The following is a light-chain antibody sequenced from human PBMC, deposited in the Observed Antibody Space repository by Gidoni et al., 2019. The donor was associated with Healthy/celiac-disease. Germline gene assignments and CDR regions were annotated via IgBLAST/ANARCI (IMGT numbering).Light chain of an antibody. CDR2: DAS. CDR1: QSISSW. V-gene: IGKV1-5*01. J-gene: IGKJ2*01. CDR3: QQYNSYHS. Sequence: DIQMTQSPSTLSASVGDRVTITCRASQSISSWLAWYQQKPGKAPKLLIYDASSLESGVPSRFSGSGSGTEFTLPISSLQPDDFAPYYCQQYNSYHSFGQGTQLEIK.